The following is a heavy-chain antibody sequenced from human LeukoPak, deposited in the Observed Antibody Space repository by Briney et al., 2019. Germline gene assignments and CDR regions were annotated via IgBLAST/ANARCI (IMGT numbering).Heavy chain of an antibody. CDR1: GFTFSSYA. CDR3: ARDEDYVWGSYRFDY. V-gene: IGHV3-23*01. CDR2: ISSSAVST. J-gene: IGHJ4*02. D-gene: IGHD3-16*02. Sequence: PGGSLRLSCAASGFTFSSYAMSWVRQAPGKGLEWVSSISSSAVSTLYADSVKGRFTVSRDNSKNTLHLQMNSLRGEDTAVYYCARDEDYVWGSYRFDYWGQGTLVTVSS.